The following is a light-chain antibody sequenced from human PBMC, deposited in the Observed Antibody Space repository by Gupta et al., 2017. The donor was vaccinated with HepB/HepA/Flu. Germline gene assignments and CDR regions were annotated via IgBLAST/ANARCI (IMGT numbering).Light chain of an antibody. CDR2: AVS. Sequence: EIVLTQSPDTLSLSPGASATLSCRASQSVPYNFLAWYQQKPGQAPMLLIFAVSNMTTAIPDRFSGSGSGTDFTLTINSLQPEDSAVYHCQQFGRSPATFGGGTKVEI. J-gene: IGKJ4*01. CDR3: QQFGRSPAT. V-gene: IGKV3-20*01. CDR1: QSVPYNF.